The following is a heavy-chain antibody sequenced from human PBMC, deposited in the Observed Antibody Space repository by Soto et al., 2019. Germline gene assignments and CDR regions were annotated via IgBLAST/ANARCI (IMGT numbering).Heavy chain of an antibody. CDR1: GYTFTSYG. CDR2: ISAYNGNT. CDR3: ARDIVVVPAAIRWDYYYYGMDV. J-gene: IGHJ6*02. Sequence: ASVKVSCKASGYTFTSYGISWVRQAPGQGLEWMGWISAYNGNTNYAQKLQGRVTMTTDTSTSTAYMELRSLRSDDTAAYYCARDIVVVPAAIRWDYYYYGMDVWGQGTTVTVSS. D-gene: IGHD2-2*02. V-gene: IGHV1-18*04.